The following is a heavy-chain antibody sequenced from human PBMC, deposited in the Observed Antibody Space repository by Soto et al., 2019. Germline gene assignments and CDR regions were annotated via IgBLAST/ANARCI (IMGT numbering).Heavy chain of an antibody. Sequence: QVQLVESGGGVVQPGRSLRLSCAASGFTFSSYGMHWVRQAPGKGLEWVAVIWYDGSNKYYADSVKGRFTISRDNSKNTLYLQMNSLRAEDTAVYYCAREGGILPDEDYYYYYGMDVWGQGTTVTVPS. CDR1: GFTFSSYG. CDR3: AREGGILPDEDYYYYYGMDV. V-gene: IGHV3-33*01. CDR2: IWYDGSNK. J-gene: IGHJ6*02. D-gene: IGHD3-16*01.